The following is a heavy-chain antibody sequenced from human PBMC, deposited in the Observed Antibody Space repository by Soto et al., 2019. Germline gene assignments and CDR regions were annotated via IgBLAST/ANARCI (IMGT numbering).Heavy chain of an antibody. CDR2: INHSGST. CDR3: ARQQWLATNFDY. J-gene: IGHJ4*02. V-gene: IGHV4-34*01. D-gene: IGHD6-19*01. Sequence: QVQLQQWGAGLLKPSETLSLTCAVYGGSFSGYYWCWIRQPPGKGLELIGEINHSGSTNYNPSLKSRVTISVDTSKNQFSLKLSSVTAADTAVYYCARQQWLATNFDYWGQGTLVTVSS. CDR1: GGSFSGYY.